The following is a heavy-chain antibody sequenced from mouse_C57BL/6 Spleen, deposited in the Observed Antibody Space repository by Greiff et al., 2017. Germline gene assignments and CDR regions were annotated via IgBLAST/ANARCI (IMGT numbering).Heavy chain of an antibody. J-gene: IGHJ2*01. CDR1: GFTFSSYA. Sequence: EVQLQESGGGLVKPGGSLKLSCAASGFTFSSYAMSWVRQTPEKRLEWVATISDGGSYTYYPDNVKGRFTISRDNAKNNLYLQMSHLKSEDTAMYYCARSTMVTPFDYWGQGTTLTVSS. CDR3: ARSTMVTPFDY. V-gene: IGHV5-4*01. D-gene: IGHD2-2*01. CDR2: ISDGGSYT.